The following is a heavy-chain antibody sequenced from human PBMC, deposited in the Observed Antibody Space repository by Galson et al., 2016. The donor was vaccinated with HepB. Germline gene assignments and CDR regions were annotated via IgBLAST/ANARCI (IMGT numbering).Heavy chain of an antibody. J-gene: IGHJ6*03. Sequence: PALVKPTQTLTLTCTFSGFSLNTNTMCVSWIRQPPGKAPEWLALIDWGDDKYYTTSLKTRLTISKDTAKNQVGLRMTNMDPVDTATYYCARTIVSYNLYYMDVWGRGTTVTVSS. D-gene: IGHD2/OR15-2a*01. CDR2: IDWGDDK. CDR3: ARTIVSYNLYYMDV. CDR1: GFSLNTNTMC. V-gene: IGHV2-70*01.